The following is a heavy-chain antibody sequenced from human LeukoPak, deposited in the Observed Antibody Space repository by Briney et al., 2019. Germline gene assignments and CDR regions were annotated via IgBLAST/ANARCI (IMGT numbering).Heavy chain of an antibody. CDR3: ARDLASSGWFPNDY. CDR2: ISSSSSYI. J-gene: IGHJ4*02. D-gene: IGHD6-19*01. Sequence: KPGGSLRLSCAASGFTFSSYSMKWARRAPGKGLEWVSSISSSSSYIYYADSVKGRFTISRDNAKNSLYLQMNSLRAEDTAVYYCARDLASSGWFPNDYWGQGTLVTVSS. CDR1: GFTFSSYS. V-gene: IGHV3-21*01.